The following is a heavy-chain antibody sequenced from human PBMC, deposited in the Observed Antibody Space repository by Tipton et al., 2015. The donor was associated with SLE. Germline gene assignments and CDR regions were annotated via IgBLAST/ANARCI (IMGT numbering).Heavy chain of an antibody. V-gene: IGHV4-39*07. D-gene: IGHD5/OR15-5a*01. CDR1: GGSISSSSYY. J-gene: IGHJ3*02. CDR3: ARVSRRAFDI. Sequence: LALPCTVSGGSISSSSYYWGWIRQPPGKGLEWIGSIYYSGSTNYNPSLKSRVTISVDTSKNQFSLKLSSVTAADTAVYYCARVSRRAFDIWGQGTMVTVSS. CDR2: IYYSGST.